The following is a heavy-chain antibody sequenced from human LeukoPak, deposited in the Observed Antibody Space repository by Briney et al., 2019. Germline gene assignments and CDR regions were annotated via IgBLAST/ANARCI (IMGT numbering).Heavy chain of an antibody. Sequence: GGSLRLSCAASGFTFSSYSMNWVRQAPGKGLEWVSSISSSSSYIYYADSVKGRFTISRDNAKNSLYLQMNSLRAEDTAVYYCAGEGQYFVGATRPYAFDIWGQWPLVTVSS. V-gene: IGHV3-21*01. CDR2: ISSSSSYI. J-gene: IGHJ3*02. CDR3: AGEGQYFVGATRPYAFDI. D-gene: IGHD1-26*01. CDR1: GFTFSSYS.